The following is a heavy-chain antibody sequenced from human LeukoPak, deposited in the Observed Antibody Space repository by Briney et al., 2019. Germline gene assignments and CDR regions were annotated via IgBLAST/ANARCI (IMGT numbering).Heavy chain of an antibody. J-gene: IGHJ4*02. CDR3: ARDFNYYDSSVNYFDY. V-gene: IGHV3-7*01. CDR2: MKQDGSEK. CDR1: GFTFSSYD. D-gene: IGHD3-22*01. Sequence: GGSLRLSCAASGFTFSSYDMNWVRQAPGKGLEWVANMKQDGSEKNYVDSVKGRFTISRDNAENSLHLQMNSLRAEDTAVYYCARDFNYYDSSVNYFDYWGQGTLVTVSS.